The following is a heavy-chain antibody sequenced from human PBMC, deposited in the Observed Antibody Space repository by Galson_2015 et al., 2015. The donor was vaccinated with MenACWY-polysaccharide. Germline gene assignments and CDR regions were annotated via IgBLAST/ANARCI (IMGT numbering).Heavy chain of an antibody. Sequence: ETLSLTCPVSGGSINSRSYHWGWIRQPPGKGLEWIGIIYYRGNTYYNPSLESRVTISVDTSNNQFSLMLSSVTAADTALYYCARAPTPYCSSTSCFNKYAFDVWGQGTMVTVSS. CDR1: GGSINSRSYH. CDR3: ARAPTPYCSSTSCFNKYAFDV. V-gene: IGHV4-39*01. D-gene: IGHD2-2*01. CDR2: IYYRGNT. J-gene: IGHJ3*01.